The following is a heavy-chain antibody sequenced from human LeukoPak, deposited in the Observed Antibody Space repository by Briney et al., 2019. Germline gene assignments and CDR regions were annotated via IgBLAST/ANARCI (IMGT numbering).Heavy chain of an antibody. V-gene: IGHV3-7*05. CDR1: GFTFSSYW. Sequence: GRSLRLSCAASGFTFSSYWMSWVRQAPGKGLEWVANIKQNGSEKYYVDSVKGRFTISRDNAKTSLYLQMNSLRAEDTAVYYCAREVVDNFDYWGQGTLVTVSS. D-gene: IGHD2-15*01. J-gene: IGHJ4*02. CDR3: AREVVDNFDY. CDR2: IKQNGSEK.